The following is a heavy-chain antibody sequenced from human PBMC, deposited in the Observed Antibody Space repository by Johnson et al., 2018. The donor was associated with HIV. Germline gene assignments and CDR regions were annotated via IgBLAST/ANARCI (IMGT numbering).Heavy chain of an antibody. V-gene: IGHV3-20*04. D-gene: IGHD1-1*01. J-gene: IGHJ3*02. CDR1: GFSFDDYG. CDR2: INWIGGTT. CDR3: AREEPRDNDAFDI. Sequence: MQLVESGGGVLRPGGSLRLSCAAAGFSFDDYGMNWARQAPGKGLEWVSGINWIGGTTGYSDSLKGGLTISRDNAKNSVYLQMKSLRAEDTALYYCAREEPRDNDAFDIWGQGTMVTVSS.